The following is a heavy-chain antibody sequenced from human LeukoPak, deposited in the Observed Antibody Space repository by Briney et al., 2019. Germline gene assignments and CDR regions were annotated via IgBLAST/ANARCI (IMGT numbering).Heavy chain of an antibody. CDR1: GYTFTSYG. V-gene: IGHV1-18*01. J-gene: IGHJ5*02. Sequence: ASVKVSCKASGYTFTSYGISWVRQAPGQGLEWMGWISAYNGNTNYAQKFQGRVTMTRDTSISTAYMELSRLRSDDTAVYYCAREKFDPWGQGTLVTVSS. CDR3: AREKFDP. CDR2: ISAYNGNT.